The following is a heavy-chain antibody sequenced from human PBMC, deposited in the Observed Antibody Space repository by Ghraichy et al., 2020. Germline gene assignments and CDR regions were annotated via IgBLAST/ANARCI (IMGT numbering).Heavy chain of an antibody. CDR1: GFSLSTSGVG. J-gene: IGHJ4*02. V-gene: IGHV2-5*02. D-gene: IGHD4-11*01. CDR3: AHRRGWAYDYIAGDFDD. Sequence: SGPTLVKPTQTLTLTCTFSGFSLSTSGVGVGWIRQPPGKALEWLALIYWDDDKRYSPSLKSRLTITKDTSKKQVVLTMTNMDAVDTATYYCAHRRGWAYDYIAGDFDDWGQGTLVTVSS. CDR2: IYWDDDK.